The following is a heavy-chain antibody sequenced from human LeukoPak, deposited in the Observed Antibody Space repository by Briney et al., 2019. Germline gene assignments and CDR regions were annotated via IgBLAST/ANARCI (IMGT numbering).Heavy chain of an antibody. D-gene: IGHD3-22*01. CDR1: GYTFTSYY. V-gene: IGHV1-46*01. CDR3: ARARGVVDPRRYFDY. Sequence: ASVKVSCKASGYTFTSYYMHWVRQAPGQGLEWMGIINPSGGSTSYAQKFQGRVTMTRDMSTSTVYMELSSLRSEDTAVYYCARARGVVDPRRYFDYWGQGTLVTVSS. CDR2: INPSGGST. J-gene: IGHJ4*02.